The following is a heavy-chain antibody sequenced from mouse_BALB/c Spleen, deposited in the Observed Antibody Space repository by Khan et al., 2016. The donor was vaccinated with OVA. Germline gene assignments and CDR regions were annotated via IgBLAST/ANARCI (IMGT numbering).Heavy chain of an antibody. CDR3: AREGDAGSVAY. D-gene: IGHD4-1*01. J-gene: IGHJ3*01. CDR2: LSNRGTTT. V-gene: IGHV5-12*02. Sequence: EVQLVESGGGLVQPGGSLTLSCATSGFTFSDYYMYWVRQTPEKRLEWVAYLSNRGTTTYYPDTVRGRFTISRDNAKNTPYMQMIRLESEDTAIYYSAREGDAGSVAYWGKGTLVTVSA. CDR1: GFTFSDYY.